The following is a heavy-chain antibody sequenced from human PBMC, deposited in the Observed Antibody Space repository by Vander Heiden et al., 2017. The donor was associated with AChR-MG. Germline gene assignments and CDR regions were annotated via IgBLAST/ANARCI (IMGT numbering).Heavy chain of an antibody. V-gene: IGHV3-23*01. J-gene: IGHJ5*02. CDR1: GFTFSNRA. CDR2: ISESGDNT. Sequence: EVQLLESRGGLVQPGGSLKLSCEASGFTFSNRAMNWVRQAPGRGLEWVSSISESGDNTYYADSVKGRFTISRDNSKNTLYLQMSSLRVEDTPTYDGAKHSWNVLGDGSEPWGQGTLGNVSS. CDR3: AKHSWNVLGDGSEP. D-gene: IGHD1-1*01.